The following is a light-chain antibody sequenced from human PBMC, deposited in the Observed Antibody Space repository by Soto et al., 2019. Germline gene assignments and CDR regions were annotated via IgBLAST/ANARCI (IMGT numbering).Light chain of an antibody. J-gene: IGKJ5*01. CDR3: QQCSNWLSIT. CDR2: GAS. V-gene: IGKV3-11*01. Sequence: EIQLNQSPSTLSSSVGERATLTCRASQSVSRYVAWYQQKPGQAPRLLIYGASNRATGIPARFSGSGSGTDFTLTISSLEPEDFAVYYCQQCSNWLSITFGQGTRLEIK. CDR1: QSVSRY.